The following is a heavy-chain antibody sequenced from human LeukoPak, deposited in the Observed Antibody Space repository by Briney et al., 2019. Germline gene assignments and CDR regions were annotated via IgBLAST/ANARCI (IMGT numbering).Heavy chain of an antibody. Sequence: GASVKVSCKASGGTFSSYAISWARQAPGQGLEWMGGIIPIFGTANYAQKFQGRVTITADKSTSTAYMELSSLRSEDTAVYYCARGDSSGYYFPLYFDYWGQGTLVTVSS. CDR2: IIPIFGTA. D-gene: IGHD3-22*01. V-gene: IGHV1-69*06. CDR3: ARGDSSGYYFPLYFDY. CDR1: GGTFSSYA. J-gene: IGHJ4*02.